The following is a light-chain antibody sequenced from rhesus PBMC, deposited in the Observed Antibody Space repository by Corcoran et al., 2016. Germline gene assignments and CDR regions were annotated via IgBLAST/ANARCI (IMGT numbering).Light chain of an antibody. V-gene: IGKV3-42*03. CDR2: GAS. CDR1: QSVSSS. Sequence: EIVMTQSPATLSLSPGDRATLSCRASQSVSSSLAWYQQNPGQAPRLHIFGASSRATGIPDRFSGRGSGTEFTLTISSLEPEDFASYYCQQYNNWPRTFGQGTKVEI. CDR3: QQYNNWPRT. J-gene: IGKJ1*01.